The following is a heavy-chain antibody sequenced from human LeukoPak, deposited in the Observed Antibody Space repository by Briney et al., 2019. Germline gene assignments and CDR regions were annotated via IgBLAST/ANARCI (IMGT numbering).Heavy chain of an antibody. CDR2: ISAYNGNT. CDR3: ARPGSAATVTPFDY. D-gene: IGHD4-4*01. V-gene: IGHV1-18*01. J-gene: IGHJ4*02. Sequence: ASVKVSCKASGGTFSSYAISWVRQAPGQGLEWMGWISAYNGNTNYAQKLQGRVTMTTDTSTSTAYMELRSLRSDDTAVYYCARPGSAATVTPFDYWGQGTLVTVSS. CDR1: GGTFSSYA.